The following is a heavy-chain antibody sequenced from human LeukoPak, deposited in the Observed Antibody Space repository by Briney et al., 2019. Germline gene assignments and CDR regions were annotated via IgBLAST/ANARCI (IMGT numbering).Heavy chain of an antibody. CDR1: GFTFSSYG. CDR3: ARGPPRGLVNRFDY. J-gene: IGHJ4*02. CDR2: IWYDGSNK. Sequence: GRSLRLSCAASGFTFSSYGMHWVRQAPGKGLEWVAVIWYDGSNKYYADSVKGRFTISRDNSKNTLYLQMNSLRAEDTAVYYCARGPPRGLVNRFDYWGQGTLVTVSS. V-gene: IGHV3-33*01. D-gene: IGHD6-19*01.